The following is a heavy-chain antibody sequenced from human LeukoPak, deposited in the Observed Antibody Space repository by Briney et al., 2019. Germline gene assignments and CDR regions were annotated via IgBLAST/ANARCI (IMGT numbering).Heavy chain of an antibody. Sequence: GGSLRLSCAASGFTVSSNYMSWVRQAPGKGLEWASVIYSGGSTYYADSVKGRFTISRDNSKNTLYLQMNSLRAEDTAVYYCARCGRTRDARYFDYWGQGTLVTVSS. CDR3: ARCGRTRDARYFDY. J-gene: IGHJ4*02. D-gene: IGHD1-14*01. CDR2: IYSGGST. CDR1: GFTVSSNY. V-gene: IGHV3-53*01.